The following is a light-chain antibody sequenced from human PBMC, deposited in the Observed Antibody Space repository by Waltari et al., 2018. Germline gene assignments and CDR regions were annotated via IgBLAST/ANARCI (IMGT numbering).Light chain of an antibody. V-gene: IGLV1-44*01. Sequence: QSVLTQPPSASATAGQGVTISRSGSGSTIGPHTEIWYQQVPRTAPKLVIQGNNQLPPVVPDRISGSKSGTSGSLAISGLRSEDEADYYCSSWDGSLRGLVFGGGTRLTVL. CDR1: GSTIGPHT. CDR2: GNN. J-gene: IGLJ2*01. CDR3: SSWDGSLRGLV.